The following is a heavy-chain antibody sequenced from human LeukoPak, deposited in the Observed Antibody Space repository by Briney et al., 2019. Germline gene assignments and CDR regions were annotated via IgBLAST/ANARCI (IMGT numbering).Heavy chain of an antibody. Sequence: SDILSLTCAVYGESLSGYYGSWIRQPPGKGLEWIGEINHSGSTNYNPSLKSRVTISVDTSKNQFSLKLSSVTAADTAVYYCARIGFRSGSPPWSQGTLVTVSS. J-gene: IGHJ5*02. CDR1: GESLSGYY. D-gene: IGHD3-3*01. CDR3: ARIGFRSGSPP. CDR2: INHSGST. V-gene: IGHV4-34*01.